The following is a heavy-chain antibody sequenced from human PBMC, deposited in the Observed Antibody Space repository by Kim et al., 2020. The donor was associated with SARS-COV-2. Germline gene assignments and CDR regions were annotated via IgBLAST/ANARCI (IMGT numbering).Heavy chain of an antibody. V-gene: IGHV4-59*08. J-gene: IGHJ3*02. CDR1: GGSISRYY. CDR2: IYYSGST. CDR3: ARRALGYCSSTSCYEAFDI. Sequence: SETLSLTCTVSGGSISRYYWSWIRQPPGKGLEWIGYIYYSGSTNYNPSLKSRDTISVDTSKNQFSLKLSSVTAADTAVYYCARRALGYCSSTSCYEAFDICGQGTMVTVSS. D-gene: IGHD2-2*01.